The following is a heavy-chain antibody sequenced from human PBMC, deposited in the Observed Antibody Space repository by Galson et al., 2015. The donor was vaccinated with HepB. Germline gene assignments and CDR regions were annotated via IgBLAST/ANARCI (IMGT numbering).Heavy chain of an antibody. V-gene: IGHV3-74*01. Sequence: SLRLSCAASGFTFSSYWMHWVRQVPGKGLVWVSRINSDGSYITYTDSVKGRFTISRDNAKNTLYLQMNSPRAEDTALYYCARTRGAPAGIFDNWGQGPLVTVSS. CDR3: ARTRGAPAGIFDN. D-gene: IGHD6-13*01. J-gene: IGHJ4*02. CDR2: INSDGSYI. CDR1: GFTFSSYW.